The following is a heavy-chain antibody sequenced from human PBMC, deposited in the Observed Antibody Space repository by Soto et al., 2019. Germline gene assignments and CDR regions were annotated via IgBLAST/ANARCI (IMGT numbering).Heavy chain of an antibody. D-gene: IGHD1-1*01. V-gene: IGHV3-15*01. CDR2: IKSKTDGGTT. J-gene: IGHJ6*02. CDR3: TTERSGYYYYYGMDV. Sequence: EVQLVESGGGLVKPGGSLRLSCAASGFTFSNAWMSWVRQAPGKGLEWVGRIKSKTDGGTTDYAAPVKGRFTISRDDSKNTLYLQMNSLKTEDTAVYYCTTERSGYYYYYGMDVWGQGTTVTVSS. CDR1: GFTFSNAW.